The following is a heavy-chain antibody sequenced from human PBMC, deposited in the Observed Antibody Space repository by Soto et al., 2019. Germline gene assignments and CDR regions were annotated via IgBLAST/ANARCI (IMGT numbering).Heavy chain of an antibody. CDR1: GFTFSSYA. D-gene: IGHD6-25*01. V-gene: IGHV3-23*01. Sequence: EVQLLESGGGLVQPGGSLRLSCAASGFTFSSYARSWVRQAPGKGLEWVSAISGSGGSTYYADSVKGRFTISRDNTKNTLYVQINSVSDEATAVYYCAKGSAQVLDYNWFDPWGEGNLVTVSS. CDR2: ISGSGGST. CDR3: AKGSAQVLDYNWFDP. J-gene: IGHJ5*02.